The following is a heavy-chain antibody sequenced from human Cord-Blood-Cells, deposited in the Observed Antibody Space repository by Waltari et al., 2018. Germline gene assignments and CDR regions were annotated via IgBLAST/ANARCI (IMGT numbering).Heavy chain of an antibody. Sequence: VLLLQSGAEGTQLANSMQLSCEASGYPLTSHYIHLERQAPGQGLEWMGWINPNSGGTNYAQKFQGRVTMTRDTSISTAYMELSRLRSDDTAVYYCARDQEQLVVDYWGQGTLVTVSS. J-gene: IGHJ4*02. CDR2: INPNSGGT. V-gene: IGHV1-2*02. CDR3: ARDQEQLVVDY. D-gene: IGHD6-6*01. CDR1: GYPLTSHY.